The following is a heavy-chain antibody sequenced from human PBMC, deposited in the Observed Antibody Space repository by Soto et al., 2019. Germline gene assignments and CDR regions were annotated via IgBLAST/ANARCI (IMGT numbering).Heavy chain of an antibody. CDR2: IWYDGSNK. V-gene: IGHV3-33*01. J-gene: IGHJ4*02. D-gene: IGHD1-26*01. CDR1: GFTFSSYG. Sequence: GGSLRLSCAASGFTFSSYGMHWVRQAPGKGLEWVAVIWYDGSNKYYADSVKGRFTISRDNSKNTLYLQMNSLRAEDTAVYYCARDFSVADYYSLNVEPLDYWGQGTLVTVSS. CDR3: ARDFSVADYYSLNVEPLDY.